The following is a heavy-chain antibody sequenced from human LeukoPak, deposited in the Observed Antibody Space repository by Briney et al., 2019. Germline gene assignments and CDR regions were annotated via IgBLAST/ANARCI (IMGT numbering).Heavy chain of an antibody. CDR3: AREVGGSAFDI. V-gene: IGHV3-21*04. D-gene: IGHD3-16*01. Sequence: GGSLRLSCAASGXTFSSYSMNWVRQAPGKGLEWVSSISPRSDYIYYADSLKGRFTISRHNSKNTLYLQMNSLRAEDTAVYYCAREVGGSAFDIWGQGTMVTVSS. CDR2: ISPRSDYI. CDR1: GXTFSSYS. J-gene: IGHJ3*02.